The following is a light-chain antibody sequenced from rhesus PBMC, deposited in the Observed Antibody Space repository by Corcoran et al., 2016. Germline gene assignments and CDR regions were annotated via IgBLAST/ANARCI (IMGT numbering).Light chain of an antibody. V-gene: IGKV3S9*01. CDR1: QSVSTS. CDR3: QQYDTWNT. J-gene: IGKJ4*01. Sequence: EIVMTQSPATLSLPPGERATLSCRASQSVSTSVAWYQQRPHQAPSLRIYDSSSRAPGFPDRFSGSGSGTDFPFIISSLEPEDIGIYFCQQYDTWNTFGGGTKVEL. CDR2: DSS.